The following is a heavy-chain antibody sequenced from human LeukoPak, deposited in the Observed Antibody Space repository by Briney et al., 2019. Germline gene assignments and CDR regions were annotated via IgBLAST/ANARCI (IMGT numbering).Heavy chain of an antibody. V-gene: IGHV4-4*07. J-gene: IGHJ2*01. CDR3: ARVAPPYVGSSGWYPKTYWYFDL. CDR2: IYTSGST. D-gene: IGHD6-19*01. CDR1: GGSISSYY. Sequence: PSETLSLTCTVSGGSISSYYWSWIRQPAGKGLEWIWRIYTSGSTNYNLSLKSRVTMSVDTSKNQFSLKLSSVTAADTAVYYCARVAPPYVGSSGWYPKTYWYFDLWGRGTLVTVSS.